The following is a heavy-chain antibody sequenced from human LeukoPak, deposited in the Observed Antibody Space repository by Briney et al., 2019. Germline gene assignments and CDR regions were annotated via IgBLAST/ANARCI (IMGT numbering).Heavy chain of an antibody. CDR3: AREYSGSPADY. V-gene: IGHV1-2*02. J-gene: IGHJ4*02. CDR2: INPSSGAT. CDR1: GYTFTGNY. D-gene: IGHD3-10*01. Sequence: ASXXVSCKTSGYTFTGNYIHWVRQAPGQGLEWMGWINPSSGATNNAQKFQGRGTMTRDTSITTVYMELSRLRSDDTAVYYCAREYSGSPADYWGQGTLVIVSS.